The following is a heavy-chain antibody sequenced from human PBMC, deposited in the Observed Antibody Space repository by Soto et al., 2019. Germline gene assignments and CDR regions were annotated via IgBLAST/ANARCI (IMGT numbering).Heavy chain of an antibody. Sequence: QVQLVQSGAEVKKPGSSVKVSCKASGGTFSSYAISWVRQAPGQGLEWVGGIIPIFGTANYAQKFQGRVTITADESTSTAYMELSSLRSEDTAVYYCARVLDIVVVPAAIYYYYGMDVWGQGTTVTVSS. CDR3: ARVLDIVVVPAAIYYYYGMDV. V-gene: IGHV1-69*01. D-gene: IGHD2-2*03. CDR1: GGTFSSYA. CDR2: IIPIFGTA. J-gene: IGHJ6*02.